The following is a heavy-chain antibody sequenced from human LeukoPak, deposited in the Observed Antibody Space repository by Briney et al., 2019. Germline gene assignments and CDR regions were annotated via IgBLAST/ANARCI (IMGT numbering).Heavy chain of an antibody. J-gene: IGHJ6*02. Sequence: SVKVSCKASGGTFSTHSISWVRXAPGQXLEWMGRIIPIIGRVIYAQKFQGRVTVTADKSTTTAHMELSSLRSEDTAMYYCAREGLSSSYSYGLDVWGQGTTVIVSS. CDR3: AREGLSSSYSYGLDV. CDR1: GGTFSTHS. D-gene: IGHD3-22*01. V-gene: IGHV1-69*08. CDR2: IIPIIGRV.